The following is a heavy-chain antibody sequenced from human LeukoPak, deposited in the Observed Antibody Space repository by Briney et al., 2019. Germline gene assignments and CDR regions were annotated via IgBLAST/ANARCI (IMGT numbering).Heavy chain of an antibody. D-gene: IGHD2-15*01. Sequence: GESLKISCKGSGYSFTSYWIGWVRQMPGKGLEWMGIIYPGDSDTRYSPSFQGQVTISADKSISTAYLQWSSLKASDTAMYYCARRGYCSGGSCYAGRYYFDYWGQGTLVTVSS. CDR2: IYPGDSDT. CDR3: ARRGYCSGGSCYAGRYYFDY. J-gene: IGHJ4*02. CDR1: GYSFTSYW. V-gene: IGHV5-51*01.